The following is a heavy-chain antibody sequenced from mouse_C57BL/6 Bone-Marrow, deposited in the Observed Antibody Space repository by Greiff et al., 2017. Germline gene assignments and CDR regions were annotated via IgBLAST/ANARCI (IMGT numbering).Heavy chain of an antibody. Sequence: VQLQQPGAELVKPGASVKLSCKASGYTFTSYWMHWVKQRPGQGLEWIGMIHPNSGSTNYNEKFKSKATLTVDKSSSTAYMQLSSLTSEDSAVYYCAREVYYGSRDYWGQGTTLTVSS. D-gene: IGHD1-1*01. CDR2: IHPNSGST. J-gene: IGHJ2*01. CDR3: AREVYYGSRDY. V-gene: IGHV1-64*01. CDR1: GYTFTSYW.